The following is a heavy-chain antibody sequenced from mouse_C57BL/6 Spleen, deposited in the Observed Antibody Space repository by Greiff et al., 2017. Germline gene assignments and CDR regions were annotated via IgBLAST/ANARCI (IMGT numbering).Heavy chain of an antibody. CDR1: GYTFTSYW. CDR2: IYPGSGST. J-gene: IGHJ3*01. V-gene: IGHV1-55*01. Sequence: QVQLQQPGAELVKPGASVKMSCKASGYTFTSYWITWVKQRPGQGLEWIGDIYPGSGSTNYNEKFKSKATLTVDTSSSTAYMQLSSLTSEDSEVYYCAREEVITTVVATWFAYWGQGTLVTVSA. CDR3: AREEVITTVVATWFAY. D-gene: IGHD1-1*01.